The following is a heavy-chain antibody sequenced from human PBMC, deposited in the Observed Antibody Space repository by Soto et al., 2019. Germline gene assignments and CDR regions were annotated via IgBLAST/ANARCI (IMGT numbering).Heavy chain of an antibody. D-gene: IGHD6-19*01. J-gene: IGHJ6*02. CDR3: ARAGGSGWYSHYYGMDV. CDR2: IRQDGSET. Sequence: PGGSLRLSCAASGFTLRSYWMSWVRQAPGKGLEWVANIRQDGSETYYVDSVKGRFTISRDNARNSLHLQMNSLRVEDTAVYYCARAGGSGWYSHYYGMDVWGQGTTVTVSS. CDR1: GFTLRSYW. V-gene: IGHV3-7*01.